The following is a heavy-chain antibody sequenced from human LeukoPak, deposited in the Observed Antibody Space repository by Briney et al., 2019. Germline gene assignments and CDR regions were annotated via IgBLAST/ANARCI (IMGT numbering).Heavy chain of an antibody. J-gene: IGHJ4*02. Sequence: ASVKVSCKASGYTFTGYYMHWVRQAPGQGLGWMGWINPNSGGTNYAQKFQGRVTMTRDASISTAYMELSRLRSDDTAVYYCARYNGDYAFDYWGQGTLVTVSS. CDR2: INPNSGGT. CDR3: ARYNGDYAFDY. CDR1: GYTFTGYY. V-gene: IGHV1-2*02. D-gene: IGHD4-17*01.